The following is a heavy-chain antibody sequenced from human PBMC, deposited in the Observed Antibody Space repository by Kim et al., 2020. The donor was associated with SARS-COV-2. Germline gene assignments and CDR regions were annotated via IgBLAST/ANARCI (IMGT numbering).Heavy chain of an antibody. V-gene: IGHV4-39*01. D-gene: IGHD1-20*01. J-gene: IGHJ5*02. CDR2: IYYSGST. CDR3: ARVGITGTS. CDR1: GGSISSSSYY. Sequence: SETLSLTCTVSGGSISSSSYYWGWIRQPPGKGLEWIGSIYYSGSTYYNPSLKSRVTISVDTSKNQFSLKLSSVTAADTAVYYCARVGITGTSWGQGTLVTVSS.